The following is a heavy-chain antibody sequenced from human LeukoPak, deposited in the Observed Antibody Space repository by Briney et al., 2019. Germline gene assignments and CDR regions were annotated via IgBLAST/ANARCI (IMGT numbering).Heavy chain of an antibody. Sequence: PSETLSLTCAVYGGSFSGYYWSWIRQPPGKGLEWIGEINHSGSTNYNPSLKSRVTISVDTSKNQFSLKLSSVTAADTAVYYCARGESSSWYIGNWFDPWGQGTLVTVSS. CDR3: ARGESSSWYIGNWFDP. V-gene: IGHV4-34*01. D-gene: IGHD6-13*01. CDR2: INHSGST. J-gene: IGHJ5*02. CDR1: GGSFSGYY.